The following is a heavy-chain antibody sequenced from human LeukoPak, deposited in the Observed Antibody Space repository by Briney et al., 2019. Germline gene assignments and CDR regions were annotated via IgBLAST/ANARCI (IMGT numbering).Heavy chain of an antibody. CDR2: IIPIFGTA. D-gene: IGHD6-19*01. CDR1: GGTFSSYA. Sequence: GASVKVSCTASGGTFSSYAISWVRQAPGQGLEWMGGIIPIFGTANYAQKFQGRVTITADESTSTAYMELSSLRSEDTAVYYCAREAVAGTIGFDYWGQGTLVTVSS. J-gene: IGHJ4*02. CDR3: AREAVAGTIGFDY. V-gene: IGHV1-69*13.